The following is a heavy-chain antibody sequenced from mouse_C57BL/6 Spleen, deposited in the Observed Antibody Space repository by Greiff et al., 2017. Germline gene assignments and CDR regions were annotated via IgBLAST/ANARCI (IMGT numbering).Heavy chain of an antibody. Sequence: VQLQQSGPGLVQPSQCLSISCTVSGFSLTSYGVHWVRQSPGEGLEWLGVIWSGGSTDYNAAFISRLSISKDNSKGQVFFKMNSLQADDTSIYYCARRGDYDYDVFAYWGQGTLVTVSA. CDR2: IWSGGST. CDR3: ARRGDYDYDVFAY. V-gene: IGHV2-2*01. CDR1: GFSLTSYG. D-gene: IGHD2-4*01. J-gene: IGHJ3*01.